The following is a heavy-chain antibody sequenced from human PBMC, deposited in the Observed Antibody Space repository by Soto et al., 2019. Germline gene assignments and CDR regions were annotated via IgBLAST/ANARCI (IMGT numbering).Heavy chain of an antibody. D-gene: IGHD3-22*01. CDR1: GFTFTNAW. Sequence: EVQLVESGGGLVKPGGSLRRSCAASGFTFTNAWINWVRQAPGKGLQWVGRIKSKTDGATTDYAEPVKARFAISSDDSNSIVYLQMNSLKIEDTAVYYCTADSYSTIIIVLFDYWGHGTLVTVSS. V-gene: IGHV3-15*07. CDR3: TADSYSTIIIVLFDY. CDR2: IKSKTDGATT. J-gene: IGHJ4*01.